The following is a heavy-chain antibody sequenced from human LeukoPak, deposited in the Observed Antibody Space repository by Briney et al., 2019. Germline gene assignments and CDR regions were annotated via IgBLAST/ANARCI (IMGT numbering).Heavy chain of an antibody. CDR2: IYYSGSA. D-gene: IGHD4-23*01. V-gene: IGHV4-59*01. CDR3: ARGLTDYGGNTD. CDR1: GGSISSYY. J-gene: IGHJ4*02. Sequence: SETLSLTCTVSGGSISSYYWSWIRQPPGKGLEWIGYIYYSGSANYNPSLKSRVTISVDTSKNQFSLKLSSVTAADTAVYYCARGLTDYGGNTDWGQGTLVTVSS.